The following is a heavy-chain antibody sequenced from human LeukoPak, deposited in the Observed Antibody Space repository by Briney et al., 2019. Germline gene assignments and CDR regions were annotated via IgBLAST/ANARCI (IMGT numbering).Heavy chain of an antibody. CDR1: GYSFTNDW. CDR3: ARRGYCSSTSCYYYFDY. V-gene: IGHV5-51*01. D-gene: IGHD2-2*01. Sequence: GESLKISCKSSGYSFTNDWIGWVRQMPGKGLEWMGIIYPGDSDTRYGPSFQGQVTISADKSISTAYLQWSSLKASDTAMYYCARRGYCSSTSCYYYFDYWGQGTLVTVSS. J-gene: IGHJ4*02. CDR2: IYPGDSDT.